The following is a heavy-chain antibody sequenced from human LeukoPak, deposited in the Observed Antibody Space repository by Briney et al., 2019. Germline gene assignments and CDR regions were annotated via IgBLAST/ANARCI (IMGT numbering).Heavy chain of an antibody. Sequence: SETLSLTCTVSGGSISSYYWSWIRQPPVKGLEWTGYIYYSGTTNYNPSLKSRVTISVDTSKNQFSLKLSSVTAADTAVYYCARGVYIAAAQYGYWGQGTLVTVSS. J-gene: IGHJ4*02. CDR2: IYYSGTT. CDR3: ARGVYIAAAQYGY. V-gene: IGHV4-59*01. D-gene: IGHD6-13*01. CDR1: GGSISSYY.